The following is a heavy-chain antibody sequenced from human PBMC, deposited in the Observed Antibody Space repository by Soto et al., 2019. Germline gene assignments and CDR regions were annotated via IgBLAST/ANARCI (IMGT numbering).Heavy chain of an antibody. Sequence: QVQLVQSGAEVKRPGSSVTVSCRASGGTFSSYTISWVRQAPGQGLESVGRINPILGTAYYEPMIKDRVTIRADRFTSTSHMEMRSLTSEDTAVYYCASLGDADENWFDPWGQGTLVIVSS. D-gene: IGHD3-16*01. CDR2: INPILGTA. CDR1: GGTFSSYT. V-gene: IGHV1-69*08. CDR3: ASLGDADENWFDP. J-gene: IGHJ5*02.